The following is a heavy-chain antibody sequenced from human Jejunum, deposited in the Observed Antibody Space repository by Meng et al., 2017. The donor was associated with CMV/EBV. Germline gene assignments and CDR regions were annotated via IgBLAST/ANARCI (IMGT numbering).Heavy chain of an antibody. Sequence: SGFTIDNYEMNWVRQAPGRGLEWVSLITSDGNTKYYANSVEGRFTISRDNAKNSLLLQMSNLRAEDTAVYYCVRHLLNRYTNIDYWGQGTLVTVSS. J-gene: IGHJ4*02. CDR2: ITSDGNTK. CDR1: GFTIDNYE. D-gene: IGHD5-18*01. CDR3: VRHLLNRYTNIDY. V-gene: IGHV3-48*03.